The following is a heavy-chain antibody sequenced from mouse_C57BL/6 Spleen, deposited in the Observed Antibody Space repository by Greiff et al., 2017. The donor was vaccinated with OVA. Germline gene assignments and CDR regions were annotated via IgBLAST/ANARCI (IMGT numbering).Heavy chain of an antibody. J-gene: IGHJ3*01. CDR2: IYPGDGDT. CDR1: GYAFSSYW. V-gene: IGHV1-82*01. Sequence: VQLQQPGPELVKPGASVKLSCKASGYAFSSYWMNWVKQRPGKGLEWIGRIYPGDGDTNYNGKFTGKATLTVDKSSSTAYMHLSSLTSEDSAVYFCARGFAYWGQGTLVTVSA. CDR3: ARGFAY.